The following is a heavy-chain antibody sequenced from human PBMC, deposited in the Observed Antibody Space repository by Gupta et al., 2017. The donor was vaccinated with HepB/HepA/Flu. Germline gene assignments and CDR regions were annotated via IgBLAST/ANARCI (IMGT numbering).Heavy chain of an antibody. J-gene: IGHJ6*03. V-gene: IGHV3-23*01. Sequence: EVQLLEAGGCLVQPGGSLRLSCAASGFPFGRHAMSWVREAPGKGLEWVSGIGTDLRTHYADSVRGRFTISRDNSKNTVYLQMNSLTVEDTAVYDCVKDLHFWSAMDVWGKGTTVTVSS. D-gene: IGHD3-3*02. CDR3: VKDLHFWSAMDV. CDR2: IGTDLRT. CDR1: GFPFGRHA.